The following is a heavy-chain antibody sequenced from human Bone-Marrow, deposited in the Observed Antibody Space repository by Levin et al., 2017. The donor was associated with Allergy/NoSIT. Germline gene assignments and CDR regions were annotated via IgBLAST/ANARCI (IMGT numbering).Heavy chain of an antibody. J-gene: IGHJ4*02. Sequence: SCAASGFTFSSYAMSWVRQAPGKGLEWVSAISASGISTYYADSVKGRFTMSRDNSKNTLFLQMNSLRADDTAVYYCAKRMGAAGTGTYYFDYWGQGTLVTVSS. V-gene: IGHV3-23*01. CDR3: AKRMGAAGTGTYYFDY. CDR2: ISASGIST. D-gene: IGHD6-13*01. CDR1: GFTFSSYA.